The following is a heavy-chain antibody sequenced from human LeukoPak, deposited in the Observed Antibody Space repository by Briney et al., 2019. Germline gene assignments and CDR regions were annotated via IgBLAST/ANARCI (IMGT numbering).Heavy chain of an antibody. J-gene: IGHJ4*02. D-gene: IGHD6-6*01. V-gene: IGHV3-21*01. CDR1: GFTFSSYA. CDR3: ASPLYSSSSV. Sequence: PGGSLRLSCAASGFTFSSYAMSWARQAPGKGLEWVSSISSSSSYIYYADSVKGRFTISRDNAKNSLYLQMNSLRAEDTAVYYCASPLYSSSSVWGQGTLVTVSS. CDR2: ISSSSSYI.